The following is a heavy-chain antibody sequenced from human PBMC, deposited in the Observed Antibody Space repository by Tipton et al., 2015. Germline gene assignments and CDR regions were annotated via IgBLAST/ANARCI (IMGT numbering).Heavy chain of an antibody. J-gene: IGHJ4*02. V-gene: IGHV4-59*12. CDR3: ARVYSSGWHFDY. CDR2: IYYSGYT. Sequence: LRLSCAASGFTFSDYYMNWIRQSPGKGLEWIGYIYYSGYTYYNPSLKSRLTISVDKSKNQFSLKLTSVTAADTAVYYCARVYSSGWHFDYWGQGTRVTVSS. CDR1: GFTFSDYY. D-gene: IGHD6-19*01.